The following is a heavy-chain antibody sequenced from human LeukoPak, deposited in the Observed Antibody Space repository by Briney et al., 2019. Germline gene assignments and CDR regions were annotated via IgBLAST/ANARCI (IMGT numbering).Heavy chain of an antibody. V-gene: IGHV4-34*01. Sequence: PSETLSLTCAVYGGSFSGYYWSWIRQPPGKGLEWIGEINHSGSTNYNPSLKSRVTISVDTPKNQFSLKLSSVTAADTAVYYCARVKGMATIRYYFDYWGQGTLVTVSS. CDR3: ARVKGMATIRYYFDY. D-gene: IGHD5-24*01. CDR2: INHSGST. J-gene: IGHJ4*02. CDR1: GGSFSGYY.